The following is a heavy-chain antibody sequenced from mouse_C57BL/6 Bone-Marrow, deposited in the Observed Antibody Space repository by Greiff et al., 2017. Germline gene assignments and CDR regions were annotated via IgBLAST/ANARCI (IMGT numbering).Heavy chain of an antibody. Sequence: QVQLQQSGPELVKPGASVKLSCKASGYTFTSYDINWVKQRLGQGLEWIGWIYPRDGSTKYNETFKGQASLTVDTSSSTAYMELHSLASEDSAVYFYARTYDYGGAWFAYWGQGTLVTVSA. CDR3: ARTYDYGGAWFAY. CDR1: GYTFTSYD. J-gene: IGHJ3*01. D-gene: IGHD2-4*01. CDR2: IYPRDGST. V-gene: IGHV1-85*01.